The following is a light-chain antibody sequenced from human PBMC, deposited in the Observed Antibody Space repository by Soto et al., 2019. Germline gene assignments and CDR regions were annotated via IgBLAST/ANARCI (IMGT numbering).Light chain of an antibody. Sequence: ETVMTQSPGTLSVSPGERVTLSCRASQSVINSCLAWYQQKPGQAPRLLIYDVSTRATAVPARFSGGGSGKEFTLTISSLQSEDLAVYYCQQYSSWPLTFGGGTKVETK. J-gene: IGKJ4*01. CDR1: QSVINSC. CDR3: QQYSSWPLT. CDR2: DVS. V-gene: IGKV3-15*01.